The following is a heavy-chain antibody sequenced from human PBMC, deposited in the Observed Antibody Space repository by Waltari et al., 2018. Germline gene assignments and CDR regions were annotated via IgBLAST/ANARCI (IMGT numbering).Heavy chain of an antibody. Sequence: EVQLVESGGGLIQPGGSLRLSCAASGFTVSSNYMSWVRQAPGKGLEWVSVIYSGGSTYYADSVKGRFTISRDNSKNTLYLQMNSLRAEDTAVYYCARDLPKHYDFWSGAVWGQGTTVTVSS. CDR3: ARDLPKHYDFWSGAV. D-gene: IGHD3-3*01. V-gene: IGHV3-53*01. CDR2: IYSGGST. J-gene: IGHJ6*02. CDR1: GFTVSSNY.